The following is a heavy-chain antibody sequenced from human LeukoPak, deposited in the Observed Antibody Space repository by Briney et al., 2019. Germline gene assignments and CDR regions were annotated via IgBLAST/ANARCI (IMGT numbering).Heavy chain of an antibody. CDR2: IRYDGSNK. J-gene: IGHJ4*02. CDR3: AKDGGFYYGLDY. D-gene: IGHD4-17*01. Sequence: GGSLRLSCAASGFTFSSYGMHWVRQAPGKGLEWVAFIRYDGSNKYYADSVKGRFTNSRDNSKNTLYLQMNSLRAEDTAVYYCAKDGGFYYGLDYWGQGTLVTVSS. V-gene: IGHV3-30*02. CDR1: GFTFSSYG.